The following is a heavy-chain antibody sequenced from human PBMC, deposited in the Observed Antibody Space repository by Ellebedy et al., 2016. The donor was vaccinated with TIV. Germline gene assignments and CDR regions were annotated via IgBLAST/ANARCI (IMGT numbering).Heavy chain of an antibody. D-gene: IGHD4-17*01. CDR1: GGSISSYY. CDR2: IYYSGST. V-gene: IGHV4-59*01. CDR3: ARSGDHWYFDL. J-gene: IGHJ2*01. Sequence: MPSETLFLTCTVSGGSISSYYWSWIRQPPGKGLEWIGYIYYSGSTNYNPSLKSRVTISVDTSKNQFSLKLSSVTAADTAVYYCARSGDHWYFDLWGRGTLVTVSS.